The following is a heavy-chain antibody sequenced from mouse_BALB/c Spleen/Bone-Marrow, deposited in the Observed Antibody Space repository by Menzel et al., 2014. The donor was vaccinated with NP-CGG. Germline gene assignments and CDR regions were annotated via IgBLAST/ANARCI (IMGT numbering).Heavy chain of an antibody. CDR3: ARRAYGGSYGFAY. CDR1: GYTFXSYW. V-gene: IGHV1-7*01. CDR2: INPSTDYT. D-gene: IGHD1-1*01. J-gene: IGHJ3*01. Sequence: QVQLKQSGAELAKPGASLKMSCKASGYTFXSYWMHWVKQRPGQGLEWIGYINPSTDYTEYNQKFKDKATLTADKSSSTAFMQLSSLTSEDSAVYYCARRAYGGSYGFAYWGQGLWSLSLQ.